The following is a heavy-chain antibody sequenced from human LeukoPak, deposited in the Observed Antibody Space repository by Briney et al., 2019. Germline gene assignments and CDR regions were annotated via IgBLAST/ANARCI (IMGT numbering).Heavy chain of an antibody. CDR3: ARALTTVTILGAFDI. D-gene: IGHD4-17*01. CDR1: GFTFSSYA. V-gene: IGHV3-30*04. Sequence: GGSLRLSCEASGFTFSSYAMHWVRQAPGKGLEWVAVISYDGSNKYYADSVKGRFTISRDNSKNTLYLQMNSLRAEDTAVYYCARALTTVTILGAFDIWGQGTMVTVSS. CDR2: ISYDGSNK. J-gene: IGHJ3*02.